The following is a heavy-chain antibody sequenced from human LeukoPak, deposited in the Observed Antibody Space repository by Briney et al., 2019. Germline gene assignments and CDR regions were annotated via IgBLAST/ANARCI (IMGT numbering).Heavy chain of an antibody. Sequence: PGGSLRLSCAAPGLTFSNYAMTWVRQAPGKGLEWVSSIRGDGGGAVYTDSVKGRFTTSRGNSKNMLYLQMNSLRAEDTALYYCTKDPNGDYIGAFDPWGQGTLVTVSS. CDR3: TKDPNGDYIGAFDP. CDR2: IRGDGGGA. J-gene: IGHJ5*02. V-gene: IGHV3-23*01. CDR1: GLTFSNYA. D-gene: IGHD4-17*01.